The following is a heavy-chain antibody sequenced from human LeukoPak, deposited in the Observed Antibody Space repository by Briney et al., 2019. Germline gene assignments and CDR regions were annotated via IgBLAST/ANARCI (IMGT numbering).Heavy chain of an antibody. J-gene: IGHJ4*02. V-gene: IGHV3-9*03. CDR3: AKDTGGKLDY. Sequence: GRSLRLSCAASGFTFDDYAMHWVRKAPGKGLEWVSSISWNSGSIGYADSVKGRFAISRDNAKNSLYLQMNSLRAEDMALYYCAKDTGGKLDYWGQGTLVTVSS. CDR2: ISWNSGSI. D-gene: IGHD4-23*01. CDR1: GFTFDDYA.